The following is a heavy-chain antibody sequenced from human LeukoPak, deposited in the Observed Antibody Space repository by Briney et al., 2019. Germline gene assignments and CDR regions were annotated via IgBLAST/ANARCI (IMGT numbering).Heavy chain of an antibody. CDR2: INHSGST. D-gene: IGHD6-13*01. CDR1: GGSFSGYY. CDR3: ARGPGIAAALDY. V-gene: IGHV4-34*01. Sequence: SETLSLTCAAYGGSFSGYYWSWIRQPPGKGLEWIGEINHSGSTNYNPSLKSRVTISVDTSKNQFSLKLSSVTAADTAVYYCARGPGIAAALDYWGQGTLVTVSS. J-gene: IGHJ4*02.